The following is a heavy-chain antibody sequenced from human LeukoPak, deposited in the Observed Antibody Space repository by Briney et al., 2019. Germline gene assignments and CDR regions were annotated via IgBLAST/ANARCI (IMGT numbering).Heavy chain of an antibody. CDR1: GFTFDDYA. V-gene: IGHV3-9*01. J-gene: IGHJ6*02. Sequence: SLRLSCAASGFTFDDYAMHWVRQAPGKGLEWVSGISWNSGSIGYADSVKGRFTISRDNAKNSLYLQMNSLRAEDTALYYCALGMASDGCMDVWGRGTTVTVSS. CDR3: ALGMASDGCMDV. CDR2: ISWNSGSI. D-gene: IGHD3-3*01.